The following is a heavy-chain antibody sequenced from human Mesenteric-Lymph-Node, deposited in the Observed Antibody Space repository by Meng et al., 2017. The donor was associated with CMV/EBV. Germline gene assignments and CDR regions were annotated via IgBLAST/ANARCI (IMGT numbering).Heavy chain of an antibody. Sequence: GGSLRLSCVAFGFTFSNYWMTWVRQAPGKGLEWVADIKQGGGEKYYVDSVKGRFTISRDNAKNSLYLQMNSLRAEDTAVYYCARDLDYGGNRAMGSFDIWGQGTMVTVSS. CDR1: GFTFSNYW. D-gene: IGHD4-23*01. V-gene: IGHV3-7*01. CDR2: IKQGGGEK. CDR3: ARDLDYGGNRAMGSFDI. J-gene: IGHJ3*02.